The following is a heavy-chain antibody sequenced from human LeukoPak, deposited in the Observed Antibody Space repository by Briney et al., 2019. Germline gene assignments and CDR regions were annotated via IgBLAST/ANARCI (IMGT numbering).Heavy chain of an antibody. CDR3: ARGYRFLDY. V-gene: IGHV1-8*02. CDR1: GGTFSSYA. CDR2: MNPNSGNT. J-gene: IGHJ4*02. D-gene: IGHD3-3*01. Sequence: ASVKVSCKASGGTFSSYAINWVRQATGQGLEWMGWMNPNSGNTGYAQKFQGRVTMTRNTSISTAYMELSSLRSEDTAVYYCARGYRFLDYWGQGTLVTVSS.